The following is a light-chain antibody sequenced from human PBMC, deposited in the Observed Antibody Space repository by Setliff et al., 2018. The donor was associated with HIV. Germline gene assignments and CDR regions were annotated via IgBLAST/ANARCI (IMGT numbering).Light chain of an antibody. CDR2: NDS. J-gene: IGLJ1*01. Sequence: ELTQSPSVSVAPGKTARITCGGYNIGTKSVHWYQEKSGQAPVLVIYNDSDRPSGIPERFSGSNSGNTATLTISRVEAGDEADFYCQVWDSRSHHFVFGTGTRSPS. CDR1: NIGTKS. CDR3: QVWDSRSHHFV. V-gene: IGLV3-21*04.